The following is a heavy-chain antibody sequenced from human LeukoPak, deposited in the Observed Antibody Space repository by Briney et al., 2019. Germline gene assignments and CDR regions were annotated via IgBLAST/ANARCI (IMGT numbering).Heavy chain of an antibody. J-gene: IGHJ4*02. V-gene: IGHV3-66*01. CDR2: IYSDGST. Sequence: GGSLRLSCAASGLTVSSTYMSWVRQAPGKGLEWVSVIYSDGSTYYADCVKGRLTISRDNSKNTVYLQMNSLRAEDTAVYFCARRPDYGGTPTFDYWGQGTLVTVSS. CDR3: ARRPDYGGTPTFDY. CDR1: GLTVSSTY. D-gene: IGHD4-23*01.